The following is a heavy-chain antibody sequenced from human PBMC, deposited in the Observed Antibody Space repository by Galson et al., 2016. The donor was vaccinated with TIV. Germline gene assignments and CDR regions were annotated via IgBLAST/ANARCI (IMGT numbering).Heavy chain of an antibody. Sequence: SLRLSCAASGFTFSSFALSWVRQAPGKGLQWVSAISGGGGNTYYADSVKGRFTISRDNSKNTLYLQMNSLRADDTAVSYCAKDFRPWGDYYTIESWGQGTMVTVSS. J-gene: IGHJ3*01. CDR1: GFTFSSFA. D-gene: IGHD4-17*01. CDR3: AKDFRPWGDYYTIES. CDR2: ISGGGGNT. V-gene: IGHV3-23*01.